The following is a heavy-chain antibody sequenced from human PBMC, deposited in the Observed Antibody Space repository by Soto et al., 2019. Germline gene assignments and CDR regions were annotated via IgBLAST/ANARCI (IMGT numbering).Heavy chain of an antibody. V-gene: IGHV1-69*04. J-gene: IGHJ4*02. D-gene: IGHD2-8*01. Sequence: GASVKVSCKASGGTFSSYTISWVRQAPGQGLEWMGRIIPILGIANYAQKFQGRVTITADKSTSTAYMELSSLRSEDTAVYYCARESLRYCTNGVCSSFDYWGQGTLVTVSS. CDR2: IIPILGIA. CDR1: GGTFSSYT. CDR3: ARESLRYCTNGVCSSFDY.